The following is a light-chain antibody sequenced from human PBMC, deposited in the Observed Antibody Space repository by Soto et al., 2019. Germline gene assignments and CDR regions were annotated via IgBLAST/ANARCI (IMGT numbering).Light chain of an antibody. J-gene: IGLJ3*02. V-gene: IGLV2-11*01. CDR1: SSDVGGYNY. CDR3: CSYAGSYTWV. CDR2: AVN. Sequence: QSALTPPRSVSGSPGRSVTISCTGTSSDVGGYNYVSWYQQHPGKAPKLLIYAVNMRPSGVPDRFSGSKSGNTASLTISGLQAEDEADYSCCSYAGSYTWVFGGGTKLTVL.